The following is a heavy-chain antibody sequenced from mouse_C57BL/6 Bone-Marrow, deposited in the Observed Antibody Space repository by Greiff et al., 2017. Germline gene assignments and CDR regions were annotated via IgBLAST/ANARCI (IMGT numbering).Heavy chain of an antibody. CDR3: ASYDYDLAWFAY. CDR2: INPSSGYP. V-gene: IGHV1-7*01. J-gene: IGHJ3*01. D-gene: IGHD2-4*01. Sequence: VKLMESGAELAKPGASVKLSCKASGYTFTSYWMHWVKQRPGQGLEWIGYINPSSGYPKYNQKFKDKATLTADKSSSTAYMQLSSLTYEDSAVYYCASYDYDLAWFAYWGQGTLVTVSA. CDR1: GYTFTSYW.